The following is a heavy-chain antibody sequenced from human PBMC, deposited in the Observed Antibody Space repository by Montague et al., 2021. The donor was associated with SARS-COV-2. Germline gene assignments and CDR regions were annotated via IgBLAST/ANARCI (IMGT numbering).Heavy chain of an antibody. CDR2: IYYSGXT. CDR1: GGSISSGGYY. V-gene: IGHV4-61*08. D-gene: IGHD5-12*01. J-gene: IGHJ4*02. CDR3: ARVALAVVATGSDY. Sequence: SETLSLTCTVSGGSISSGGYYWSWIRQPPGKGLEWIGYIYYSGXTXYXXXXKXRVTISLDTSKNQFSLKLTSVTAADTAVYYCARVALAVVATGSDYWGQGTLVTVSS.